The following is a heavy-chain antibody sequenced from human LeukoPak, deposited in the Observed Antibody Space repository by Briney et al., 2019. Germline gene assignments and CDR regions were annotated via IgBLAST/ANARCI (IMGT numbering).Heavy chain of an antibody. CDR3: ARGSSGTYFQFIDY. CDR2: IKQGGSEK. CDR1: GSTFTSYW. D-gene: IGHD1-26*01. Sequence: GGSLRLSCAPSGSTFTSYWMGWVRQSPVKGLEWVASIKQGGSEKHYVDSVKGRFTISRDNAQNSLYLEMNSLRAEDTAVYYCARGSSGTYFQFIDYWGQGTLVTVSS. V-gene: IGHV3-7*01. J-gene: IGHJ4*02.